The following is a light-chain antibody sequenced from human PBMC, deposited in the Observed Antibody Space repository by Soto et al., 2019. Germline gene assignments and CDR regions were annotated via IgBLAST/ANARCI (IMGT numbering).Light chain of an antibody. CDR1: QSVSSSY. CDR3: QQYGSSPEA. Sequence: EIVLTQSPGTLSLSPGERATLSCRASQSVSSSYLAWYQQKPGQAPRLLIYGASSRATGIPDRFSGSGSGTDFTLTISRLETEDFAVYYCQQYGSSPEAFGQGNKVDIK. J-gene: IGKJ1*01. V-gene: IGKV3-20*01. CDR2: GAS.